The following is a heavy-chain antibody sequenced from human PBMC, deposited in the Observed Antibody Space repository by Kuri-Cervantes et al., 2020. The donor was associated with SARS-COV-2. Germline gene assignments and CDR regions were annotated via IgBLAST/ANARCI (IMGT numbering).Heavy chain of an antibody. Sequence: GGSLSLSCAVSGFSLSSYTMHWVRQAPGKGLEWVAVISYDGSTIYYGDSVKGRFTISTDNSNNTLFLQMNSLRPEDTATYYCGRGRCISTSCYAGTRGYYYMVVWGSENTVVVSS. CDR3: GRGRCISTSCYAGTRGYYYMVV. CDR1: GFSLSSYT. D-gene: IGHD2-2*01. J-gene: IGHJ6*03. CDR2: ISYDGSTI. V-gene: IGHV3-30*04.